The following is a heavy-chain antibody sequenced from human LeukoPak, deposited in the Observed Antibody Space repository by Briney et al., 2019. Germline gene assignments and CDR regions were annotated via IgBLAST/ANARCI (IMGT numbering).Heavy chain of an antibody. CDR1: GYTFTGYY. CDR3: ARGGFDY. Sequence: ASVKVSCKASGYTFTGYYIHWVRQAPGQGLEWMGWISPNSDDTNYAQKFQGRVNMTRDTSISTAYMELSRLRPDDTAIYYCARGGFDYWGQGTLVTVSS. CDR2: ISPNSDDT. J-gene: IGHJ4*02. V-gene: IGHV1-2*02.